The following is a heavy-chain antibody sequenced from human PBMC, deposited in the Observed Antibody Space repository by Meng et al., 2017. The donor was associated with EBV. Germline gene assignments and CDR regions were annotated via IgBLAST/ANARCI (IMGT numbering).Heavy chain of an antibody. CDR3: ARDGIAVPGGSNWFDP. CDR2: FLPILGAA. CDR1: GDIFTNLA. J-gene: IGHJ5*02. D-gene: IGHD6-19*01. V-gene: IGHV1-69*06. Sequence: QVQLVQSGAEVKKPXSSVKASCKASGDIFTNLAFTWVRQVPGKGLEWMGGFLPILGAANYAQKFQGRLTITADKSTTTAFMELRSLRVDDTAVYFCARDGIAVPGGSNWFDPWGQGTLVTVS.